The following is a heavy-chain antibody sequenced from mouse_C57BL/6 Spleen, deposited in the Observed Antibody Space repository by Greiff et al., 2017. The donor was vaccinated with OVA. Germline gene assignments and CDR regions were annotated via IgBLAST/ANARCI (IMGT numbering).Heavy chain of an antibody. CDR2: INPGSGGT. Sequence: QVQLQQSGAELVRPGTSVKVSCKASGYAFTNYWIEWVKQKPGQGLEWIGVINPGSGGTNYNEKFKGKATLTADKSSSTAYMQLSSLTSEDSAVXFYASGGGYYAMDYWGQGTSVTVSS. CDR3: ASGGGYYAMDY. V-gene: IGHV1-54*01. CDR1: GYAFTNYW. J-gene: IGHJ4*01.